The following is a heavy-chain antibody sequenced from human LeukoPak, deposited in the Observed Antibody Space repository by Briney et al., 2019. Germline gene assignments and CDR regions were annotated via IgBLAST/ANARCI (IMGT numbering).Heavy chain of an antibody. Sequence: SETLSLTCTVSDGAITGYYWGWIRQPPGKGLDWIGHLHFGGSTNYNPSLKSRVTISVDTTKNHFSLKLSSVTAADTAVYYCARGYSTSWTYYFDYWGQGALVTVSS. D-gene: IGHD6-13*01. V-gene: IGHV4-59*01. CDR3: ARGYSTSWTYYFDY. CDR1: DGAITGYY. CDR2: LHFGGST. J-gene: IGHJ4*02.